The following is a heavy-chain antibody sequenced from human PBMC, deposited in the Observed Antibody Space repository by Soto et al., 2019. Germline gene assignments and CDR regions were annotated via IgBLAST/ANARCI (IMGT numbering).Heavy chain of an antibody. Sequence: PGGSLRLSCAASGFTFSSYAMSWVRQAPGKGLEWVSVISSSGDITDYADSVKGRFTISRDNSKYTLYVQMNSLRAEDTAVYYCGKAFYASGVYYIPFDYWGQGTLVTVSS. V-gene: IGHV3-23*01. J-gene: IGHJ4*02. CDR2: ISSSGDIT. CDR1: GFTFSSYA. CDR3: GKAFYASGVYYIPFDY. D-gene: IGHD3-10*01.